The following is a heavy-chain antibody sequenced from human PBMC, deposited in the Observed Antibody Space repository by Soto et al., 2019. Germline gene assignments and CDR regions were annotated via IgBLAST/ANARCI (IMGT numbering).Heavy chain of an antibody. J-gene: IGHJ4*02. CDR3: ARYSSSSSVY. CDR1: GGSISSGGYY. V-gene: IGHV4-31*03. Sequence: SETLSLTCTVSGGSISSGGYYWSWIRQHPGKGLEWIGYIYYGGSTYYNPSLKSRVTISVDTSKNQFSLKLSSVTAADTAVYYCARYSSSSSVYWGQGTLVTVSS. D-gene: IGHD6-6*01. CDR2: IYYGGST.